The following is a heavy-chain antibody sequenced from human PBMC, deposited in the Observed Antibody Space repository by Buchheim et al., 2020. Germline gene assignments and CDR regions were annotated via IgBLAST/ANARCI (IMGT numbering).Heavy chain of an antibody. CDR2: ISSCGSTI. V-gene: IGHV3-11*01. Sequence: QVQLVVSGGGLVKPGGSLRLSCAVSGFIFSDYYMSWIRKAPGKGLEWVTYISSCGSTIYYADSVKGRFTISRDNAKNSLYLQMNSLRAEDTAVYYCARDQRTRTGGLYCGQGTL. J-gene: IGHJ4*02. CDR3: ARDQRTRTGGLY. CDR1: GFIFSDYY. D-gene: IGHD6-25*01.